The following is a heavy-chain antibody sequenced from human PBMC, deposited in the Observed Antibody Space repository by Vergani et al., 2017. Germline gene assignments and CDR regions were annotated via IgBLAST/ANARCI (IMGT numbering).Heavy chain of an antibody. J-gene: IGHJ4*02. Sequence: QVQLQQWGAGLLKPSETLSLTCAVYGGSFSGYYWSWNRQPPGKGLEWIGEINHSGSTNYNPSLKSRVTISVDTSKNQFSLKLSSVTAADTAVYYCARGPGCSGGSCYGVWGIDYWGQGTLVTVSS. CDR1: GGSFSGYY. D-gene: IGHD2-15*01. V-gene: IGHV4-34*01. CDR2: INHSGST. CDR3: ARGPGCSGGSCYGVWGIDY.